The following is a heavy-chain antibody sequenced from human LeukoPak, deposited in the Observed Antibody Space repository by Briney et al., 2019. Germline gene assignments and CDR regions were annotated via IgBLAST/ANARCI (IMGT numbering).Heavy chain of an antibody. CDR1: GYSFTSYW. CDR3: ARLEVEMATVYFDY. Sequence: GESLKISCKGSGYSFTSYWIGWVRQMPGKGLEWMGIIYPGDSDIRYSPSFQGQVTISADQSLSTAYLQWSSLKASDTAMYYCARLEVEMATVYFDYWGQGILVTVSS. V-gene: IGHV5-51*01. CDR2: IYPGDSDI. D-gene: IGHD5-24*01. J-gene: IGHJ4*02.